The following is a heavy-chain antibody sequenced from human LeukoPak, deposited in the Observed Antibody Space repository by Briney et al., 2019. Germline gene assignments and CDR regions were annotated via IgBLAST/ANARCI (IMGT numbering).Heavy chain of an antibody. D-gene: IGHD3-3*01. J-gene: IGHJ4*02. Sequence: GGSLRLSCAASGFTFDDYAMHWVRQAPGKGLEWVSGISWNSGSIGYADSVKGRFTISRDNAKNSLFLQMNGLRAEDTAVYYCARARRDFWGDPFDYWGLGTLVTVSS. CDR2: ISWNSGSI. CDR3: ARARRDFWGDPFDY. V-gene: IGHV3-9*01. CDR1: GFTFDDYA.